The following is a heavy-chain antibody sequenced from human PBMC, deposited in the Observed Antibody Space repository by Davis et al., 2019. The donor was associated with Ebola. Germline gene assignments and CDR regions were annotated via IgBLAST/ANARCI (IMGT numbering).Heavy chain of an antibody. CDR3: ARSVDTPVVPYFDY. D-gene: IGHD5-18*01. CDR2: ISYDGSNA. V-gene: IGHV3-30*04. Sequence: GGFLRLSCAASGFTFRNYAMHWVRQAPGKGLEWVAVISYDGSNAHYADSLKGRFTISRDNSKNTQYLEMNSLRAEDTAVYYCARSVDTPVVPYFDYWGQGALVTVSS. CDR1: GFTFRNYA. J-gene: IGHJ4*02.